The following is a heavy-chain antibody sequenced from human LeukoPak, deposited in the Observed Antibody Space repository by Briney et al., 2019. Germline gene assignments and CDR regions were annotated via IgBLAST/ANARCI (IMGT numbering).Heavy chain of an antibody. CDR1: GGTFSSYA. CDR3: ARDLCPYFSSTSCPFDY. V-gene: IGHV1-69*05. Sequence: SVKVPCKASGGTFSSYAISWVRQAPGQGLEWMGGIIPIFGTANYAQKFQGRVTITTDESTSTAYMELSSLRSEDTAVYYCARDLCPYFSSTSCPFDYWGQGTLVTVSS. D-gene: IGHD2-2*01. CDR2: IIPIFGTA. J-gene: IGHJ4*02.